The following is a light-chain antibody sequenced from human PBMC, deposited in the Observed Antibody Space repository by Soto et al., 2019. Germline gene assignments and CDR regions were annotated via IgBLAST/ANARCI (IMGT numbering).Light chain of an antibody. CDR1: QIGSSN. CDR2: RAS. Sequence: EIVMTQSPATLPVPPGETNTLSCRASQIGSSNLAWYQQKPGQAPRLLIFRASTRAPGIPARFSGSGSVTEFTLTISSLQSEDFAIYSCQQYNNWPRTFGQGTKVEI. CDR3: QQYNNWPRT. J-gene: IGKJ1*01. V-gene: IGKV3-15*01.